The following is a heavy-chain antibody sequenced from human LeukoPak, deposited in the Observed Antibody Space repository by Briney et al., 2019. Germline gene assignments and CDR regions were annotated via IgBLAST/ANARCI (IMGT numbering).Heavy chain of an antibody. Sequence: GESLKISCKASGYNFTSHYRIGWVRQMPGKGLEWMGIIYPADSDTRFSPSFQGQVTISADKSINTAYLQWSSLEASDTAVYYCARLHRWEPDYWGQGTLVTVSS. V-gene: IGHV5-51*01. J-gene: IGHJ4*02. CDR2: IYPADSDT. CDR1: GYNFTSHYR. CDR3: ARLHRWEPDY. D-gene: IGHD1-26*01.